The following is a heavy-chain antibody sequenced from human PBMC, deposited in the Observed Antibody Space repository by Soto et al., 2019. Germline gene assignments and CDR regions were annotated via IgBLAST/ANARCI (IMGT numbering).Heavy chain of an antibody. CDR3: ARADYGDTKIYSFDH. CDR2: ISPYYGKT. J-gene: IGHJ4*02. V-gene: IGHV1-18*01. Sequence: QVPLVQSGAEVTQPGASVKVSCKTSGYTFTEYGISWYRQAPGQGHEWMGWISPYYGKTNYIQEFQDRVTITTDTSSTTVYMDLRTLKSDDTAIYFCARADYGDTKIYSFDHWGQGTLVTVSS. D-gene: IGHD4-17*01. CDR1: GYTFTEYG.